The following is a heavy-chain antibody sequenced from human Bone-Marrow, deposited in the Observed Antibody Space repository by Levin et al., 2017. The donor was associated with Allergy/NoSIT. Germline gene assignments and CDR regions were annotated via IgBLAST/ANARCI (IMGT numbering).Heavy chain of an antibody. CDR3: AKDRSIVGATSEPPLDY. Sequence: HTGGSLRLSCAASGFTFSSYGMHWVRQAPGKGLEWVAVISYDGSNKYYADSVKGRFTISRDNSKNTLYLQMNSLRAEDTAVYYCAKDRSIVGATSEPPLDYWGQGTLVTVSS. V-gene: IGHV3-30*18. D-gene: IGHD1-26*01. CDR1: GFTFSSYG. J-gene: IGHJ4*02. CDR2: ISYDGSNK.